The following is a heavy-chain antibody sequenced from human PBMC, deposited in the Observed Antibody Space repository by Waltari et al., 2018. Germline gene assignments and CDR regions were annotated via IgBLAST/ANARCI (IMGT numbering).Heavy chain of an antibody. D-gene: IGHD1-26*01. J-gene: IGHJ6*02. Sequence: EVQLVESGGGLIQPGGSLRLSCAASGFTVSSNYMSWVRQAPGKGLEWVSVIYSGGSTYYADSVKGRFTISRDKSKNTLYLQMNSLRAEDTAVYYCARGLGAYYYYGMDVWGQGTTVTVSS. CDR2: IYSGGST. CDR1: GFTVSSNY. V-gene: IGHV3-53*01. CDR3: ARGLGAYYYYGMDV.